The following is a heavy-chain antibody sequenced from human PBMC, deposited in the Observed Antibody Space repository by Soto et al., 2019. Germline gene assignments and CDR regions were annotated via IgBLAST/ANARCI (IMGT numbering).Heavy chain of an antibody. Sequence: SETLSLTCTVSGGSISSSSYYWGWIRQPPGKGLEWIGSIYYSGSTYYNPSLKSRVTISVDTSKNQFSLKLSSVTAADTAVYYCARLVGLLWFGEPLRFDYWGQGTLVTVSS. CDR3: ARLVGLLWFGEPLRFDY. CDR2: IYYSGST. J-gene: IGHJ4*02. D-gene: IGHD3-10*01. V-gene: IGHV4-39*01. CDR1: GGSISSSSYY.